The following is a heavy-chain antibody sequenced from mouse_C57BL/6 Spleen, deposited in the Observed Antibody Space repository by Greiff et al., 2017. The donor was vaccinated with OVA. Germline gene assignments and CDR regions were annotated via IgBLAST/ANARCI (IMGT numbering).Heavy chain of an antibody. CDR1: GYTFTTYP. J-gene: IGHJ1*03. D-gene: IGHD1-1*01. CDR2: FHPYNDDT. Sequence: QVQLQQSGAELVKPGASVKLSCKASGYTFTTYPIEWMKQNHGKSLEWIGNFHPYNDDTKYNEKFKGKATLTVEQSSSTVYLELSRLTSDDSAVYYCARGGYYGSRRYFDVWGTGTTVTVSS. CDR3: ARGGYYGSRRYFDV. V-gene: IGHV1-47*01.